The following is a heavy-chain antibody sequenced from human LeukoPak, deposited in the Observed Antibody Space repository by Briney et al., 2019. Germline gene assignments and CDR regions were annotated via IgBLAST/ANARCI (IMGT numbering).Heavy chain of an antibody. D-gene: IGHD3-10*01. Sequence: SETLSLTCTVSGDSMSSSSYLWNCIRPPQGQGLEWVGNIYYSRTYTDYNPSLITLFTITADTFSNQFIIRLSSVAAAVQAGSYWAKATYCYCSRSYPYFDYCGRGGLVTVCS. CDR3: AKATYCYCSRSYPYFDY. CDR2: IYYSRTYT. V-gene: IGHV4-39*06. CDR1: GDSMSSSSYL. J-gene: IGHJ4*02.